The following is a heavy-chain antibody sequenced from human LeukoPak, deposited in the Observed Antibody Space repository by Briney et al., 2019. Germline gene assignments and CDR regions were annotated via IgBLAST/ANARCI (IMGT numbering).Heavy chain of an antibody. CDR3: VRGAWRTFFDN. J-gene: IGHJ4*02. CDR2: IGGSDGTT. CDR1: GFTFRNYV. D-gene: IGHD1-1*01. Sequence: GGSLRLSCAASGFTFRNYVMTCLRQAPGRGLEWVAHIGGSDGTTDYADSVKGRFTISRDNSKNTLFLHINSLRADDTAVYYCVRGAWRTFFDNWGQGALVTVSS. V-gene: IGHV3-23*01.